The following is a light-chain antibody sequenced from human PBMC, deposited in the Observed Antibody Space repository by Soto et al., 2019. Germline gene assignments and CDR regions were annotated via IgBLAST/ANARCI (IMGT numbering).Light chain of an antibody. CDR1: QGIISY. CDR2: DAS. Sequence: HSASAVSSSIGDRVTIACRASQGIISYLVWYQQKPGKAPKLLIHDASSLESGVPSRFSGSGSGTEFTLTISSLQPDDFATYYCQQYNIYSKPFGQGTKVDIK. J-gene: IGKJ1*01. CDR3: QQYNIYSKP. V-gene: IGKV1-5*01.